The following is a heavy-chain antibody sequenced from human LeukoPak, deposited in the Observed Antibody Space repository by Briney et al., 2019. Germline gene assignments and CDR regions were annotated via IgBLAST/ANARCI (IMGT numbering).Heavy chain of an antibody. CDR2: FTGGEGIT. J-gene: IGHJ6*02. D-gene: IGHD2-2*01. CDR3: ARDSVYCSSTSCYGYYCGMDV. Sequence: GGSLRLSCAASGFTFSTYAMSWVRQAPGKGLEWVSTFTGGEGITHYADSVKGRFTISRDNSKNTLYLQMNSLRAEDTAVYYCARDSVYCSSTSCYGYYCGMDVWGQGTTVTVSS. V-gene: IGHV3-23*01. CDR1: GFTFSTYA.